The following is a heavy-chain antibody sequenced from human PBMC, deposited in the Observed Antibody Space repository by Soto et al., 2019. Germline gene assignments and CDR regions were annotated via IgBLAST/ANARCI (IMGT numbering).Heavy chain of an antibody. V-gene: IGHV4-30-4*01. Sequence: SETLSLTCTVSGDSISTYDYYWSWFRQPPGKGLQWIGYIYYSGTTYYNPSLKSRVTLSMDTSKNQFSLRLSSVAAADTAVYYCARGIGVFDSWGQGTLVTVSS. CDR2: IYYSGTT. D-gene: IGHD3-10*01. CDR3: ARGIGVFDS. J-gene: IGHJ4*02. CDR1: GDSISTYDYY.